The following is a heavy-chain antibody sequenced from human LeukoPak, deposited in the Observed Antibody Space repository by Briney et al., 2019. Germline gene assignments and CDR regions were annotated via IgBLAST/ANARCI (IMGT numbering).Heavy chain of an antibody. CDR3: TRRFGVNSWWFDP. CDR2: IRSKGNNYAT. CDR1: DFTFNGSA. D-gene: IGHD4-23*01. V-gene: IGHV3-73*01. J-gene: IGHJ5*02. Sequence: GGSPRLSCAASDFTFNGSAMHWVRQASGKGLEWVGRIRSKGNNYATAYAASVKGRFTISRDDSKNTAYLQMNSLKTEDTAVYYCTRRFGVNSWWFDPWGQGTLVTVSS.